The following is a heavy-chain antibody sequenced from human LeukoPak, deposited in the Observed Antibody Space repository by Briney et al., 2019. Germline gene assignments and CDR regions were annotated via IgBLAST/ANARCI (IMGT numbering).Heavy chain of an antibody. CDR2: IKSETDGGTT. CDR3: TTDSRYYYDSSGYYN. Sequence: GGSLRLSCAASGFTFSNAWMSWVRQAPGKGLEWVGRIKSETDGGTTDYVAPVKGRFTISRDDSKNTLYLQMNSLKTEDTAVYYCTTDSRYYYDSSGYYNWGQGTLVTVSS. J-gene: IGHJ4*02. D-gene: IGHD3-22*01. V-gene: IGHV3-15*01. CDR1: GFTFSNAW.